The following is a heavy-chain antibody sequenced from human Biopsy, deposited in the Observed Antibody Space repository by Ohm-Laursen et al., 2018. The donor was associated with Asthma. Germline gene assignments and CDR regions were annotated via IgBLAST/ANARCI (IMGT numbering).Heavy chain of an antibody. V-gene: IGHV3-30*04. CDR3: ARDSGINVEPGHWSFDL. CDR1: GFNLNTYS. CDR2: LSHDNNYK. D-gene: IGHD1-14*01. J-gene: IGHJ2*01. Sequence: SLRLSCAASGFNLNTYSVSWVRQAPGKGLAWVSTLSHDNNYKGYTDSVKGRFSISRDFSKSSVYLQMNSLRLDDTAVYYCARDSGINVEPGHWSFDLWGRGSLVTVSS.